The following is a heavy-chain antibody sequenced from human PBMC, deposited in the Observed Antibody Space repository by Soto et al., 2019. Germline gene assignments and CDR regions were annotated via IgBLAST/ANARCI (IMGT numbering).Heavy chain of an antibody. Sequence: QVQLVQSGAEVKKPGASVKVSCKASGYTFTSYGISWVRQAPGQGLEWMGWISAYNGNTNYAQKLQGRVNMTTDTSTRTAYMELRSLRSDDTAVYYCASSYFGSGTPYYYGMDVWGQGTTVTVSS. J-gene: IGHJ6*02. V-gene: IGHV1-18*01. CDR1: GYTFTSYG. CDR3: ASSYFGSGTPYYYGMDV. CDR2: ISAYNGNT. D-gene: IGHD3-10*01.